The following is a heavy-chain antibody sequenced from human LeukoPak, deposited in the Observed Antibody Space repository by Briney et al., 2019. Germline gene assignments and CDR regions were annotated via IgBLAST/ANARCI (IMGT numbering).Heavy chain of an antibody. J-gene: IGHJ4*02. CDR2: IKQDGSDK. CDR3: ARYGSYCTGGSCKDY. CDR1: GFTFTNYW. D-gene: IGHD2-15*01. Sequence: GGSLRLSCVASGFTFTNYWMSWVRQAPGKGLEWVANIKQDGSDKYYVDSVKGRFTISRDNAKNSLYLQMNSLRAEDTAVYYCARYGSYCTGGSCKDYWGQGTLVTVSS. V-gene: IGHV3-7*01.